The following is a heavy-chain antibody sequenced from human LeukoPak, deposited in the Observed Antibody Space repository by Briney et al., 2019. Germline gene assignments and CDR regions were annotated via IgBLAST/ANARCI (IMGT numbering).Heavy chain of an antibody. CDR2: IYYSGST. CDR3: ARGPPTYYDYVWGTGPFDY. D-gene: IGHD3-16*01. J-gene: IGHJ4*02. CDR1: GGSISSYY. V-gene: IGHV4-59*01. Sequence: KPSETLSLTCTVSGGSISSYYWSWIRQPPGKGLEWIGYIYYSGSTNYNPSLKSRVTISLDTSKNQFSLKLSSVTAADTAVYYCARGPPTYYDYVWGTGPFDYWGQGTLVTVSS.